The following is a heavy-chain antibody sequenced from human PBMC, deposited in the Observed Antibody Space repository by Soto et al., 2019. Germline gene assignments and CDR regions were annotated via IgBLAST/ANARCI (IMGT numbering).Heavy chain of an antibody. D-gene: IGHD6-6*01. CDR3: ARESGSIAARPGWFDP. CDR2: IIPIFGTA. V-gene: IGHV1-69*13. CDR1: GGTFSSYA. J-gene: IGHJ5*02. Sequence: SVKVSCKASGGTFSSYAISWVRQAPGQGLEWMGGIIPIFGTANYAQKFQGRVTITADESTSTAYMELSSLRSEDTAVYYCARESGSIAARPGWFDPWGQGTLVTVSS.